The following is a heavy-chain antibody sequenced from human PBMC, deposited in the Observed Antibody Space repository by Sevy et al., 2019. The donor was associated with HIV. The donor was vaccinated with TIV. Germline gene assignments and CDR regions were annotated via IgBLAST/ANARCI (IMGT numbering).Heavy chain of an antibody. J-gene: IGHJ4*02. D-gene: IGHD3-22*01. V-gene: IGHV5-51*01. CDR2: IYPDDSDT. CDR3: ATSRSGYFDSSGYYRY. CDR1: GYSFTSHW. Sequence: GESLKISCKGSGYSFTSHWIGWVRHMPGKGLEWMGIIYPDDSDTRYSPSFQGQVTFSADKSISTAYLQWSSLNASDTAMYYCATSRSGYFDSSGYYRYWGQGTLVTVSS.